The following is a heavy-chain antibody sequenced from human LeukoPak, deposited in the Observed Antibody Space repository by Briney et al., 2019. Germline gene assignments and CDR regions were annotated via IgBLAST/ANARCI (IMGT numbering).Heavy chain of an antibody. CDR1: GYTFIGYY. Sequence: GASVKVSCKASGYTFIGYYMHWVRQAPGQGLEWMGWINPNSGGTNYAQKFQGRVTMTRDTSISTAYMELSRLKSDDTAVYYCARKNRNRDRSAFDIWGQGTMVTVSS. CDR2: INPNSGGT. V-gene: IGHV1-2*02. D-gene: IGHD1-14*01. J-gene: IGHJ3*02. CDR3: ARKNRNRDRSAFDI.